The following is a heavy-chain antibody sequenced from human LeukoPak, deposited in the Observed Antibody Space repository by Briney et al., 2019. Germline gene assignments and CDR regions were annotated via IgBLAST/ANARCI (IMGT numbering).Heavy chain of an antibody. V-gene: IGHV4-34*01. CDR3: ARGYSSGADWFDP. Sequence: SETLSLTCAVYSGSFSGYYWSWIRQPPGKGLECIGEINHSGSTNYNPSLKSRVTISVDTSKNQFSLKLNSMTAADTAVYYCARGYSSGADWFDPWGQGTLVTVPS. CDR2: INHSGST. D-gene: IGHD6-19*01. J-gene: IGHJ5*02. CDR1: SGSFSGYY.